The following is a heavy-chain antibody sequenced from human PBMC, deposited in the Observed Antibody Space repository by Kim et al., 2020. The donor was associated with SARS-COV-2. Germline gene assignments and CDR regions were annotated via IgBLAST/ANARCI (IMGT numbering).Heavy chain of an antibody. J-gene: IGHJ4*02. D-gene: IGHD4-17*01. CDR3: ARGDYGDLYFDY. Sequence: SETLSLTCAVYGGSFSGYYWSWIRQPPGKGLEWIGEINHSGSTNYNPSLKSRVTISVDTSKNQFSLKLSSVTAADTAVYYCARGDYGDLYFDYWGQGTLV. CDR1: GGSFSGYY. CDR2: INHSGST. V-gene: IGHV4-34*01.